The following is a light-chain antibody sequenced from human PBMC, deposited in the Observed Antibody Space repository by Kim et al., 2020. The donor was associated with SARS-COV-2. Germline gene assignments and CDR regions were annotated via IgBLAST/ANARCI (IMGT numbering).Light chain of an antibody. J-gene: IGKJ4*01. CDR3: QQRSQWPLT. Sequence: LSPGDRATLSCRASQSIVNYLAWYQQIPGQAPRLLICDASNRATGIPARFSGSGSGTDFTLTISSLEPEDFALYYCQQRSQWPLTFGGGTKVDIK. CDR1: QSIVNY. V-gene: IGKV3-11*01. CDR2: DAS.